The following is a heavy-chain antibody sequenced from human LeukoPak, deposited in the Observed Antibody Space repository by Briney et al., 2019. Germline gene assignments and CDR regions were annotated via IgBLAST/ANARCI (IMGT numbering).Heavy chain of an antibody. J-gene: IGHJ4*02. CDR1: GGSISSGDYY. CDR2: INHSGST. CDR3: ARGGGIAAAGNGSLPYYFDY. V-gene: IGHV4-30-4*08. Sequence: SQTLSLTCTVSGGSISSGDYYWSWIRQPPGKGLEWIGEINHSGSTNYNPSLKSRVTISVDTSKNQFSLKLSSVTAADTAVYYCARGGGIAAAGNGSLPYYFDYWGQGTLVTVSS. D-gene: IGHD6-13*01.